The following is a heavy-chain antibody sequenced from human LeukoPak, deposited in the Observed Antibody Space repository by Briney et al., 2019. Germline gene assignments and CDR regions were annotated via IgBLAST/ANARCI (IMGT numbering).Heavy chain of an antibody. Sequence: KSSETLSLTCTVSGGSVRSGDYYWSWIRQPPGKGLEWIGYIYYSGSTNYNPSLKSRVTISVDTSKNQFSLKLSSVTAADTAVYYCARGVAAAGTALHFDYWGQGTLVTVSS. J-gene: IGHJ4*02. D-gene: IGHD6-13*01. CDR2: IYYSGST. CDR3: ARGVAAAGTALHFDY. V-gene: IGHV4-61*08. CDR1: GGSVRSGDYY.